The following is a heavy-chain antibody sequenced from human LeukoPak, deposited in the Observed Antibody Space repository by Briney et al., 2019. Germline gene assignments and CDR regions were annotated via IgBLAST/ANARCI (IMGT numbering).Heavy chain of an antibody. V-gene: IGHV1-2*02. CDR3: ASGGYHYDSSGYCRFDH. J-gene: IGHJ4*02. CDR1: GYTFTGYY. Sequence: ASVKVSCKASGYTFTGYYMHWVRQAPGQGLEWMGWINPNSGGTNYAQKFQGRVTMTRDTSISTAYMDLSRLKSDDTAVYYCASGGYHYDSSGYCRFDHWGQGTLVTVSS. CDR2: INPNSGGT. D-gene: IGHD3-22*01.